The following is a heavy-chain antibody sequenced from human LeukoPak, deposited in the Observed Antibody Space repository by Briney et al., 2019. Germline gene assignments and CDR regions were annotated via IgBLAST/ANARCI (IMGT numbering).Heavy chain of an antibody. D-gene: IGHD1-26*01. CDR1: GFTFSSYA. CDR2: ISGSGTST. Sequence: GGSLRLSCAASGFTFSSYAMSWVRQAPGKGLEWVSGISGSGTSTYYADSVKGRFTISRDNSKNTLYLQMNSLRAEDAAAYYCAKGEGIRGSYYHDAFDIWGQGTMVTVSS. CDR3: AKGEGIRGSYYHDAFDI. J-gene: IGHJ3*02. V-gene: IGHV3-23*01.